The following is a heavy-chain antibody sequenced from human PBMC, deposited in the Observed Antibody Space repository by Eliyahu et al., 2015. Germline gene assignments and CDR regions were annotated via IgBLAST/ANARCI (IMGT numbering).Heavy chain of an antibody. CDR3: ASFYYDSSGYFVFDY. CDR2: IIPIFGTA. J-gene: IGHJ4*02. Sequence: QVQXVQSXAEVKKPGSSVKVSCXASGGXFXSYAISWVRQAPGQGLEWMGGIIPIFGTANYAQKFQGRVTITADESTSTAYMELSSLRSEDTAVYYCASFYYDSSGYFVFDYWGQGTLVTVSS. V-gene: IGHV1-69*01. CDR1: GGXFXSYA. D-gene: IGHD3-22*01.